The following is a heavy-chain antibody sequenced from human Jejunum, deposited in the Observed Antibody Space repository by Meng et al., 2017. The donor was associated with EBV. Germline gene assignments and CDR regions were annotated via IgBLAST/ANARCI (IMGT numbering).Heavy chain of an antibody. CDR2: IYHGGGT. D-gene: IGHD3-22*01. Sequence: QVQLGESGPRLEKPSGTLSLTCVVSGGSISDNDWWSWVRQPPGKGLEWLGEIYHGGGTNYNPSLESRVTISVDKSKNQFSLKLNSVTVADTAVYYCAGNGYYALEYWGPGILVTVSS. CDR1: GGSISDNDW. J-gene: IGHJ4*02. V-gene: IGHV4-4*02. CDR3: AGNGYYALEY.